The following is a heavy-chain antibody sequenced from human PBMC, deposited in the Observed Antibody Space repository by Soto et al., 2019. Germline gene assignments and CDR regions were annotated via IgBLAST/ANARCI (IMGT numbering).Heavy chain of an antibody. J-gene: IGHJ6*01. V-gene: IGHV3-72*01. Sequence: EVQLVESGGGLVQPGGSLRLSCAASGFTFSDHYMDWVRQAPGKGLEWVARSRNRVNSHTTEYSASVKGRFTISRDESQSSLYLQMNSLKIEDTAVSYCTRGLLGGAPSYTFHGMDVWGQGTTVTVSS. CDR2: SRNRVNSHTT. CDR1: GFTFSDHY. D-gene: IGHD1-26*01. CDR3: TRGLLGGAPSYTFHGMDV.